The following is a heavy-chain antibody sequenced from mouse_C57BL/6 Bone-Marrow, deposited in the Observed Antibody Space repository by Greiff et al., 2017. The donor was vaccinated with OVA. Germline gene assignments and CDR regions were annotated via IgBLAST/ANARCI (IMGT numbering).Heavy chain of an antibody. CDR3: ARRLEFDY. V-gene: IGHV5-6*02. J-gene: IGHJ2*01. CDR2: ISSGGSYT. D-gene: IGHD3-3*01. CDR1: GFSFSSYG. Sequence: EVKLVESGGDLVKPGGSLKLSCAASGFSFSSYGMSWVRQTPDKRLEWVATISSGGSYTYYPDSVKGRFTISRDNAKNTLYLQMSSLKSEDTAMYYCARRLEFDYWGQGTTLTVSS.